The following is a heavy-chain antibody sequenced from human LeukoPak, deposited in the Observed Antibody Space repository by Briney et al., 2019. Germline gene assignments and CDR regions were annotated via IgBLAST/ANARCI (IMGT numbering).Heavy chain of an antibody. CDR1: GYSISSGYH. CDR2: IYHSGST. V-gene: IGHV4-38-2*02. CDR3: ARDCSGGTCYSGVVDY. Sequence: PSETLSLTCTVSGYSISSGYHWGWIRQPPGKGLEWIGSIYHSGSTYYNPSLKSRVTLSVDTSKNQFSLRLNSVTAADAAMYYCARDCSGGTCYSGVVDYWGQGMLVTVSS. J-gene: IGHJ4*02. D-gene: IGHD2-15*01.